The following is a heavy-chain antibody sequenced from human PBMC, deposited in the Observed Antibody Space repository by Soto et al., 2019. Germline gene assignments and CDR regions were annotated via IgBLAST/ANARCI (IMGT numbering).Heavy chain of an antibody. V-gene: IGHV3-30-3*01. J-gene: IGHJ4*02. D-gene: IGHD3-22*01. CDR3: ARDLSSGYYRHFDY. CDR2: ISYDRRNK. Sequence: PGGSLRLSWAPSGFTFSSYAMHWVRKAPGKRQERVAVISYDRRNKYYADNVKGRFTISRDNSKNTLYLQMNSLRAEDTALYYCARDLSSGYYRHFDYWGQGTLVTVSS. CDR1: GFTFSSYA.